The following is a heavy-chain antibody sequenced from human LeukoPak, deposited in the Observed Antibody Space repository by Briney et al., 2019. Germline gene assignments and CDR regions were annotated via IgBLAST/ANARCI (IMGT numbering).Heavy chain of an antibody. CDR1: GYSISSGYY. CDR3: ARVTVVPAAMTSYYYYMDV. D-gene: IGHD2-2*01. V-gene: IGHV4-38-2*01. Sequence: PSETLSLTCAVSGYSISSGYYWGWIRQPPGKGLEWIGRIYTSGSTNYNPSLKSRVTMSVDTSKNQFSLKLSSVTAADTAVYYCARVTVVPAAMTSYYYYMDVWGKGTTVTVSS. CDR2: IYTSGST. J-gene: IGHJ6*03.